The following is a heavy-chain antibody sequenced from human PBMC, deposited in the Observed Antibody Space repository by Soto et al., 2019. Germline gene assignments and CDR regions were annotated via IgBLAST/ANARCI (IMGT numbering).Heavy chain of an antibody. CDR3: ARDSVGVVVAATSFGAFDI. V-gene: IGHV1-69*08. CDR1: GGTFSSYT. J-gene: IGHJ3*02. Sequence: QVQLVQSGAEVKKPGSSVKVSCKASGGTFSSYTISWVRQAPGQGLEWMGRIIPILGIANYAQKFQGRVTITAEKSTSTSYMELSSLRSEDTVVYYCARDSVGVVVAATSFGAFDIWGQGTMVTVSS. D-gene: IGHD2-15*01. CDR2: IIPILGIA.